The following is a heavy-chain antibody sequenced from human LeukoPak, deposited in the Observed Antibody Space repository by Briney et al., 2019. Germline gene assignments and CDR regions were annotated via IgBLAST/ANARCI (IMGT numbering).Heavy chain of an antibody. V-gene: IGHV3-30*02. CDR3: AGGRRGY. Sequence: SGGSLRLSCAASGFTFSNYGMHWVRQAPGKGLEWVAFIRYDGSNKYYADSVKGRFTISRDNSKNTLYLQMNSMRVEDTAVYYCAGGRRGYWGQGTLVTVSS. D-gene: IGHD3-16*01. J-gene: IGHJ4*02. CDR1: GFTFSNYG. CDR2: IRYDGSNK.